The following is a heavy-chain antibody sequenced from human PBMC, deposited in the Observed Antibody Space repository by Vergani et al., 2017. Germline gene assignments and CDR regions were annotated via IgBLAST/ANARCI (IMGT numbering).Heavy chain of an antibody. J-gene: IGHJ4*02. CDR2: IWYDGSNK. V-gene: IGHV3-33*01. D-gene: IGHD6-6*01. CDR3: ARGWGQLVHFDY. Sequence: QVQLVESGGGVVQPGRSLRLSCAASGFTFSSYGMHWVRQAPGKGLEWVAVIWYDGSNKYYADSVKGRFTISRDNSKNTLYLQMNSLRAEDTAVYYCARGWGQLVHFDYWGQGTLVTVSS. CDR1: GFTFSSYG.